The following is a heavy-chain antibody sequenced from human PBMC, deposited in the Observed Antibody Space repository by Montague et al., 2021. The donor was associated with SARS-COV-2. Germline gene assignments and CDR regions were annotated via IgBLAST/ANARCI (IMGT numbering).Heavy chain of an antibody. CDR1: SSLVTRYS. Sequence: SETLSLTCHLSSSLVTRYSGACLRRPPRKSLHCTGSFDYTWSTQYNPSLKSRVAISFDTSKDHFSLKVNSVTAADTAIYYCARGSIPAPVPFDSWGRGTQVTVSS. CDR2: FDYTWST. D-gene: IGHD2-2*01. V-gene: IGHV4-59*02. CDR3: ARGSIPAPVPFDS. J-gene: IGHJ4*02.